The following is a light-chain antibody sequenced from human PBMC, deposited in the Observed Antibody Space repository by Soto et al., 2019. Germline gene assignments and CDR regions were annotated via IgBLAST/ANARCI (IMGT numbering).Light chain of an antibody. Sequence: DIQMTQSPSTLSASVGDRVTITCRASQSISTWLAWYQQKPGKAPKLLIYKASSLRNGVPSRFSGSGSGTEFTLTISILQPDDCASYYCQQYNGYPHTFGQGTKLEIK. V-gene: IGKV1-5*03. CDR1: QSISTW. J-gene: IGKJ2*01. CDR3: QQYNGYPHT. CDR2: KAS.